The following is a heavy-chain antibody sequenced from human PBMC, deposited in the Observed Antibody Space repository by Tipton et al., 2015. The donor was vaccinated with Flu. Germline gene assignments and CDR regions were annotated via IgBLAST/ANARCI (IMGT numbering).Heavy chain of an antibody. CDR2: ISVTTGGT. CDR1: RLTFKSYA. V-gene: IGHV3-23*01. CDR3: TNAGGHVYSGYPYYFYAMDV. Sequence: GSLRLSCKGSRLTFKSYAMSWVRQAPGKGLQWVSGISVTTGGTYYADSVKGRFTISRDSSKDTLFLQMNSLRPDDTAVYYCTNAGGHVYSGYPYYFYAMDVWGQGTTVSVA. D-gene: IGHD5-12*01. J-gene: IGHJ6*02.